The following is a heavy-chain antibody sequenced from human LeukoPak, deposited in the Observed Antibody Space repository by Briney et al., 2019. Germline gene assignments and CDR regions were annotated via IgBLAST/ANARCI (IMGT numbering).Heavy chain of an antibody. Sequence: GGSLRLSCATSGFTFTTYLMSWVRQAPGKGVEWVANIKQDESEKYYVDSVKGRFTISRDNAKNSLYLQMNSLRAEDTAVYYCARDKIVGPTFFDYWGQGTLVTVSS. J-gene: IGHJ4*02. V-gene: IGHV3-7*01. CDR2: IKQDESEK. D-gene: IGHD1-26*01. CDR3: ARDKIVGPTFFDY. CDR1: GFTFTTYL.